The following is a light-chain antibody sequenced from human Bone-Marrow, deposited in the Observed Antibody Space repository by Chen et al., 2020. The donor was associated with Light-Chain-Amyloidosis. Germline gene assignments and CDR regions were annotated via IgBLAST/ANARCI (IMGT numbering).Light chain of an antibody. CDR3: QSYDNSLSGSRV. Sequence: QSVLPQPPSVSGAPGQRFTISCTGCSSNIGAGFDVPWYQRLPGTAPKLLIYANNKRPSGVPDRFSGAKSGTSAALAITGLQAEDETDYYCQSYDNSLSGSRVFGGGTKLTVL. CDR2: ANN. J-gene: IGLJ2*01. CDR1: SSNIGAGFD. V-gene: IGLV1-40*01.